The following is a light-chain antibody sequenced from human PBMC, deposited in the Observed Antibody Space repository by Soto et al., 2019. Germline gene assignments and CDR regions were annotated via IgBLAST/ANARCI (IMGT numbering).Light chain of an antibody. CDR2: DAS. CDR1: QSASSW. J-gene: IGKJ1*01. CDR3: QQYNSYSGT. V-gene: IGKV1-5*01. Sequence: DIQMTQSPSTLSASVGDRVTITCRASQSASSWLAWYQQKPGKAPKLLIYDASSLESGVPSRFSGSGSGTEFTLTISSLQPDDFATYYCQQYNSYSGTFGQGTKVDIK.